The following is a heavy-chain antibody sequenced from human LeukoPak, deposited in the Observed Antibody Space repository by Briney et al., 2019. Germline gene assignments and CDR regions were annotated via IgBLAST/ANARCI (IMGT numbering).Heavy chain of an antibody. CDR1: GFTFSDHY. J-gene: IGHJ4*02. CDR3: ARVATIFGVVLYYFDY. V-gene: IGHV3-72*01. Sequence: GGSLRLSCAASGFTFSDHYMDWVRQAPGKGLEWVGRTRNKANSYTTEYAASVKGRFTISRDDSKNSLYLQMNSLKTEDTAVHYCARVATIFGVVLYYFDYWGQGTLVTVSS. D-gene: IGHD3-3*01. CDR2: TRNKANSYTT.